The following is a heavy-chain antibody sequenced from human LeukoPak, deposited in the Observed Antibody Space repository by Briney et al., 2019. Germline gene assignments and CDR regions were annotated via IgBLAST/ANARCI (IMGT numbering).Heavy chain of an antibody. D-gene: IGHD5-12*01. V-gene: IGHV3-66*01. CDR3: ARGPSGYHNT. CDR1: EFSVDSNY. J-gene: IGHJ4*02. CDR2: IYSGGST. Sequence: GGSLRLSCAASEFSVDSNYMTWVRQAPGKGLEWVSLIYSGGSTYYADSVKGRFTISRDNSKNTLYLQMNSLRAEDTAVYHCARGPSGYHNTGGQGTLVTVSS.